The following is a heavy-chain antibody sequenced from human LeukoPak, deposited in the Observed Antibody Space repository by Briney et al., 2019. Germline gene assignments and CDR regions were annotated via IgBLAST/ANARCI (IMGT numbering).Heavy chain of an antibody. V-gene: IGHV1-2*06. D-gene: IGHD2-2*01. CDR3: ARDPWGGDIVVVPAAIHDP. J-gene: IGHJ5*02. CDR2: INPKSGGT. Sequence: VKVSCKASGYTFTDYYIHWVRQAPGQGLEWMGRINPKSGGTNYAQKFQGRVTMTRDTSISTAYMELSRLRSDDTAVFYCARDPWGGDIVVVPAAIHDPWGQGTLVTVSS. CDR1: GYTFTDYY.